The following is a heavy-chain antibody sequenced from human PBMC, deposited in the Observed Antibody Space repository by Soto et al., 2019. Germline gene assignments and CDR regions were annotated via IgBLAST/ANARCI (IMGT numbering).Heavy chain of an antibody. D-gene: IGHD5-18*01. CDR2: ISGSGGST. J-gene: IGHJ4*02. V-gene: IGHV3-23*01. CDR3: VKGSGYNYGYGGY. Sequence: EVQLLESGGGLVQPGGSLRLSCAASGFTFNSYDMSWVRQAPGKGLEWVSGISGSGGSTYYADSVKGRFTISRDNSKNTLYLQMNSLRAEDTAVYYCVKGSGYNYGYGGYWGQGTLVTVSS. CDR1: GFTFNSYD.